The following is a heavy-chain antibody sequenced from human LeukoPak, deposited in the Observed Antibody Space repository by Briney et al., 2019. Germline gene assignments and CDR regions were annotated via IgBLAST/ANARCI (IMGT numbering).Heavy chain of an antibody. CDR3: ARDLFLWYFDL. Sequence: PGGSLRLSCAASGFTVSSNYMSWVRQAPGKGLEWVSVIYSGGSTYYADSVKGRFTISRDNSKNTLYLQMNSLRAKDTAVYYCARDLFLWYFDLWGRGTLVTVSS. CDR2: IYSGGST. D-gene: IGHD2-21*01. V-gene: IGHV3-66*01. CDR1: GFTVSSNY. J-gene: IGHJ2*01.